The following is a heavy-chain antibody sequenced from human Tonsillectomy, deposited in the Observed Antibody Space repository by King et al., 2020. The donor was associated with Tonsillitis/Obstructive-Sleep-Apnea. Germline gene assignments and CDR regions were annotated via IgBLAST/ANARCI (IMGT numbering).Heavy chain of an antibody. V-gene: IGHV1-18*01. CDR2: ISAYNGDT. CDR1: GYSFTTYG. J-gene: IGHJ4*02. Sequence: VQLVESGAEVKKPGASVKVSCKASGYSFTTYGISWVRQAPGQGLEWMGWISAYNGDTNYAQKLQDRVTMTTDTSTSTAYMEVRSLRSDDTAVYYCARDSRSHYYDTSGYYTFEYRGQGTLVTVSS. D-gene: IGHD3-22*01. CDR3: ARDSRSHYYDTSGYYTFEY.